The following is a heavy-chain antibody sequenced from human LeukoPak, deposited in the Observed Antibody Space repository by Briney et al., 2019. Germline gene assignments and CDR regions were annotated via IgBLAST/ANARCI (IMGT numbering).Heavy chain of an antibody. V-gene: IGHV4-59*08. CDR3: ARRIVTTGDFDF. D-gene: IGHD4-11*01. Sequence: PSETLSLTCTVPGGSLSSYYWSWIRQPPGKGLDWIGYIYYTGSVNYSPSLKSRVTISVDTSQNQFSLKLSSVTAADTAVYYCARRIVTTGDFDFWGQGTLVTVSS. J-gene: IGHJ4*02. CDR1: GGSLSSYY. CDR2: IYYTGSV.